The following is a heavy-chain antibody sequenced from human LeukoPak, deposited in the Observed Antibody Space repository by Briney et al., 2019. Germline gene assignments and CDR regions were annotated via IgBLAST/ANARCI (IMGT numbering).Heavy chain of an antibody. Sequence: GGSLRLSCAASGFSFSGYGMHWVRQAPGKGLEWVAFIRYDGSNEYYADSVKGRFTISRDKSKNTLSLQMNSLRAEDTAVYYCAKVGDFWSGSRWFDPWGQGTLVTVSS. J-gene: IGHJ5*02. V-gene: IGHV3-30*02. D-gene: IGHD3-3*01. CDR3: AKVGDFWSGSRWFDP. CDR1: GFSFSGYG. CDR2: IRYDGSNE.